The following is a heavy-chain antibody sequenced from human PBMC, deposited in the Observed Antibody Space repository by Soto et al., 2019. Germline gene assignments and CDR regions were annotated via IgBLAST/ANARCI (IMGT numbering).Heavy chain of an antibody. CDR1: GYTFTGYY. D-gene: IGHD3-22*01. Sequence: ASMKVSCKASGYTFTGYYMHWVRQAPGQGLEWMGWINPNSGGTNYAQKFQGRVTMTRDTSISTAYMELSRLRSDDTAVYYCARVAHNSDSSGYYPYLWGQGTLVTV. J-gene: IGHJ5*02. V-gene: IGHV1-2*02. CDR2: INPNSGGT. CDR3: ARVAHNSDSSGYYPYL.